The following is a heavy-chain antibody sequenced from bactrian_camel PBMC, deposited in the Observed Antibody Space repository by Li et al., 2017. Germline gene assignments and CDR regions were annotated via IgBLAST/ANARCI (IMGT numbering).Heavy chain of an antibody. V-gene: IGHV3S63*01. J-gene: IGHJ4*01. CDR3: AASSWVRHGCPTHVFAS. CDR1: GFTLDDSD. Sequence: HVQLVESGGGSVQAGGSLRLSCTASGFTLDDSDMGWYRQAPGKEREGIAVFAPDGVATYGDPVMGRFTLSKDNANNILYLQMSSLKPEDTAMYYCAASSWVRHGCPTHVFASGAREPRSPSP. CDR2: FAPDGVA. D-gene: IGHD3*01.